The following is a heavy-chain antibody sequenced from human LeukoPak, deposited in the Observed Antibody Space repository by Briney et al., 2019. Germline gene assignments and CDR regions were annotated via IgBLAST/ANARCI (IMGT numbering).Heavy chain of an antibody. CDR1: GYSITSGYY. Sequence: SETLSLTCAVSGYSITSGYYWGWIRQPPGEGLEWIGSIYHSGSTYYNPSLKSRVTISVDTSKNQFSLKLSSVTAADTAVYYCARDKEAYSNWFDPWGQGTLVTVSS. CDR3: ARDKEAYSNWFDP. J-gene: IGHJ5*02. D-gene: IGHD2-21*01. V-gene: IGHV4-38-2*02. CDR2: IYHSGST.